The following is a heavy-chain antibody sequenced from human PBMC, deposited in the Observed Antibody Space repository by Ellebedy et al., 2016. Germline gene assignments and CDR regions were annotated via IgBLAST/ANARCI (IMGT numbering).Heavy chain of an antibody. D-gene: IGHD2-15*01. CDR3: ARDRGACSGDRCYSRGSFDY. Sequence: GESLKISCAASGFTFGSYPMHWVRQTPGKGLEWVTIISFDGYTQNYADSVKGRFTVSRDKSKNTLYLQMSSLRPEDTAVYYCARDRGACSGDRCYSRGSFDYWGQGTLVTVSS. CDR2: ISFDGYTQ. CDR1: GFTFGSYP. V-gene: IGHV3-30-3*01. J-gene: IGHJ4*02.